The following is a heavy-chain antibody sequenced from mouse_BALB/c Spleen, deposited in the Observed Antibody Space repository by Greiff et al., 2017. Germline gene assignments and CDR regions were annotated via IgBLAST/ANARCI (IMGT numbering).Heavy chain of an antibody. V-gene: IGHV1S81*02. CDR3: ARTYYGNYERVDY. D-gene: IGHD2-1*01. Sequence: VQLQQSGAELVKPGASVKLSCKASGYTFTSYWMHWVKQRPGQGLEWIGEINPSNGRTNYNEKFKSKATLTVDKSSSTAYMQLSSLTSEDSAVYYCARTYYGNYERVDYWGQGTTLTVSS. CDR2: INPSNGRT. J-gene: IGHJ2*01. CDR1: GYTFTSYW.